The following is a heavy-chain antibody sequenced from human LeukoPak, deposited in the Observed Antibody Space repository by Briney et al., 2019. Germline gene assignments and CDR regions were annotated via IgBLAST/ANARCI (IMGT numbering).Heavy chain of an antibody. CDR1: GYTFTTSW. V-gene: IGHV5-51*01. Sequence: GVSLKISCQASGYTFTTSWIGWVRQLPGTGLEWMAIIYPSDSDTRYNPSFQGQVTISADKSINTAYLSWSSLKASDSAIYYCAKPGYSASFELWGQGTTVTVSS. CDR3: AKPGYSASFEL. J-gene: IGHJ3*01. D-gene: IGHD5-12*01. CDR2: IYPSDSDT.